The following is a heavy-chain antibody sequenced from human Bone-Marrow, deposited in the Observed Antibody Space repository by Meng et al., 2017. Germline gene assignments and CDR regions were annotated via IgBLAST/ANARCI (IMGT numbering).Heavy chain of an antibody. CDR1: GFTFSSYE. Sequence: GESLKISCAASGFTFSSYEMHWFRQAPGKGLEWIGLIKSNVDGGTTDYAAPVKGRFTISRDDSKNTLYLHMNSLKIEDTAFYYCTTKIYWGHGTLVTVSS. J-gene: IGHJ4*01. V-gene: IGHV3-15*01. CDR3: TTKIY. CDR2: IKSNVDGGTT.